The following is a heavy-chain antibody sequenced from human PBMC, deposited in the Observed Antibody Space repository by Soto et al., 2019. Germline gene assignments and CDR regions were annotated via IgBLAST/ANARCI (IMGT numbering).Heavy chain of an antibody. CDR1: GGSFSSPESY. V-gene: IGHV4-30-4*01. J-gene: IGHJ5*02. CDR2: IYYSGSS. Sequence: PSETLYLNCVVSGGSFSSPESYWSWMRESPGKGLEWIGYIYYSGSSDYDPSLKSRFAISLDTSKNQFYLKLNSVTAAETAVYYCARAGGDYRFGWFDPWGQGALVTVSS. CDR3: ARAGGDYRFGWFDP. D-gene: IGHD4-17*01.